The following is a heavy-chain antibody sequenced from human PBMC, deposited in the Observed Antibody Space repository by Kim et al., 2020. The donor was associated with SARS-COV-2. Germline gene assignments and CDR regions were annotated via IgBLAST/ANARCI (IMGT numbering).Heavy chain of an antibody. CDR3: AILFAGYSSSWSRDY. CDR2: IYYSGST. D-gene: IGHD6-13*01. J-gene: IGHJ4*02. V-gene: IGHV4-39*07. Sequence: SETLSLTCTVSGGSISSSSYYWGWIRQPPGKGLEWIGSIYYSGSTYYNPSLKSRVTISVDTSKNQFSLKLSSVTAADTAVYYCAILFAGYSSSWSRDYWGQGILVTVSS. CDR1: GGSISSSSYY.